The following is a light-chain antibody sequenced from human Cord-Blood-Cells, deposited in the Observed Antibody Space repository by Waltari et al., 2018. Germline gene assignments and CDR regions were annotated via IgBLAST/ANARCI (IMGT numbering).Light chain of an antibody. CDR2: SNN. CDR3: AAWDDSLNGWV. Sequence: PGQRVTISCSGSSSNIGSNTVNWYQQLPGTAPKLLIYSNNQRPSGVPDRFSGSKSDTSASMAISGLQSEDEADYYCAAWDDSLNGWVFGGGTKLTVL. CDR1: SSNIGSNT. V-gene: IGLV1-44*01. J-gene: IGLJ3*02.